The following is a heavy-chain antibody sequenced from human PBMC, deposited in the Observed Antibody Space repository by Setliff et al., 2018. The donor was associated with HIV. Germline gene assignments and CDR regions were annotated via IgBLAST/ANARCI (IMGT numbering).Heavy chain of an antibody. D-gene: IGHD2-15*01. Sequence: PSETLSLTCAVSGGSISSSNWWSWVHQPPGKGLEWIGEINHSGSTNYNASLKSRVTLSVDTSKKQSSLKLRSVTAADTVVYYCASLGYCSGVRCYQPSYYYYGLDVWGQGTTVTVSS. V-gene: IGHV4-4*02. CDR2: INHSGST. CDR1: GGSISSSNW. CDR3: ASLGYCSGVRCYQPSYYYYGLDV. J-gene: IGHJ6*02.